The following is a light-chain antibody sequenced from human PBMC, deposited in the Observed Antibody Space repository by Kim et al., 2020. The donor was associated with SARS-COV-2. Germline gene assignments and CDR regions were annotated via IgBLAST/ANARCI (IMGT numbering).Light chain of an antibody. CDR2: GKN. J-gene: IGLJ1*01. Sequence: LGQTVRITCQGDSLRSYYASWYQQKPGQAPVRVIYGKNNRPSGIPDRFSGSSSGNTASLTITGAQAEDEADYYCNSRDSSGNHNVFGTGTKVTVL. CDR3: NSRDSSGNHNV. V-gene: IGLV3-19*01. CDR1: SLRSYY.